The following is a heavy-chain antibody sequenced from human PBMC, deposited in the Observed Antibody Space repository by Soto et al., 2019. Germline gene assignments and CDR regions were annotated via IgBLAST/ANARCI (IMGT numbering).Heavy chain of an antibody. Sequence: GGSLRLSCAASGFTFSSYSMNWVRQAPGKGLEWVSSISSSSSYIYYADSVKGRFTISRDNAKNSLYLQMNSLRAEDTAVYYCARDTEYSGYYGLKYNWFDPWGQGTLVTVSS. V-gene: IGHV3-21*01. J-gene: IGHJ5*02. D-gene: IGHD5-12*01. CDR2: ISSSSSYI. CDR1: GFTFSSYS. CDR3: ARDTEYSGYYGLKYNWFDP.